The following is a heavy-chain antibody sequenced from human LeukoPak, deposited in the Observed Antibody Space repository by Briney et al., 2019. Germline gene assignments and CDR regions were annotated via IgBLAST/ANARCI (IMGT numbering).Heavy chain of an antibody. CDR2: ISGSGGST. D-gene: IGHD2-2*01. CDR3: PKSKVTQFTSTDY. Sequence: GGSLRLSCAASGFTFSSYAMSWVRQAPGKGLEWVSAISGSGGSTYYADSVKGRFTISRDNSKNTLYLQMNSLRAEDTDVYYCPKSKVTQFTSTDYWGQGTLVTVSS. J-gene: IGHJ4*02. CDR1: GFTFSSYA. V-gene: IGHV3-23*01.